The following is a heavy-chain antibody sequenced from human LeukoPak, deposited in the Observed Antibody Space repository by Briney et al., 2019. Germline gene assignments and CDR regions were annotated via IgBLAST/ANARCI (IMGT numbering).Heavy chain of an antibody. CDR2: ISAYNGKT. CDR1: GYTFTSYG. D-gene: IGHD3-10*01. CDR3: ARVTLWFGELLRNWFDP. J-gene: IGHJ5*02. V-gene: IGHV1-18*01. Sequence: GASVKVSCKASGYTFTSYGISWVRQAPGQGLEWMGWISAYNGKTNYAQKLQGRVTMTTDTSTSTAYMELRSLRSDDTAVYYCARVTLWFGELLRNWFDPWGQGTLVTV.